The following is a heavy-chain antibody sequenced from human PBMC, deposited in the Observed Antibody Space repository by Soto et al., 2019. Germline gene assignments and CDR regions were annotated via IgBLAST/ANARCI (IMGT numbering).Heavy chain of an antibody. V-gene: IGHV3-23*01. Sequence: GGSLRLSCAASGFTFSRHAISWVRQAPGKGLEWVSAISGSGGGTYYADSVRGRFTISRDNSKNTLYLQMNSLRAEDTAVYYCAKVGYYDFWGVAKNWFDPWGQGTLVTVSS. CDR1: GFTFSRHA. CDR3: AKVGYYDFWGVAKNWFDP. J-gene: IGHJ5*02. D-gene: IGHD3-3*01. CDR2: ISGSGGGT.